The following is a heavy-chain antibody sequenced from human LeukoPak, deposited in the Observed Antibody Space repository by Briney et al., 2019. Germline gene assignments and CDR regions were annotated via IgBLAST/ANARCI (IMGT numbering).Heavy chain of an antibody. J-gene: IGHJ3*02. CDR3: ARNTYYYERSGWKAFDI. CDR2: IKQDGSEK. V-gene: IGHV3-7*01. Sequence: PGGSLRLSCAASGVTFSIYWMSWVRQAPGKGLVWVANIKQDGSEKYYVDSVRGRFTISRDNAENSLYLQMNSLRVEDTAVYYCARNTYYYERSGWKAFDIWGQGTMVTVSS. D-gene: IGHD3-22*01. CDR1: GVTFSIYW.